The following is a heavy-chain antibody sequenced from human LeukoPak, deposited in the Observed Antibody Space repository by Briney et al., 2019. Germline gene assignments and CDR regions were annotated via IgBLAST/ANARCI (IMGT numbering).Heavy chain of an antibody. CDR1: GFTFSSYA. Sequence: PGGSLRPSCAASGFTFSSYAMHWVRQAPGKGLEWVAVISYDGSNKYYADSVKGRFTISRDNSKNTLYLQMNSLRAEDTAVYYCARGGVRHDYWGQGTLVTVSS. J-gene: IGHJ4*02. D-gene: IGHD3-16*01. V-gene: IGHV3-30-3*01. CDR2: ISYDGSNK. CDR3: ARGGVRHDY.